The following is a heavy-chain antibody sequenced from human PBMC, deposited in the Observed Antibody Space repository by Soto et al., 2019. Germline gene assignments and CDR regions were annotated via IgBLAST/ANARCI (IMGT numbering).Heavy chain of an antibody. Sequence: GSLRLSCAASGFSFSDYAMSWVRQAPGKGLEWVSTIHSNGGLTYNTDSVKGRFTISRDNSRNTLYLQMNSLRGEDTAVYYCAKDRYCGGDCYPRYFQHWGQGT. V-gene: IGHV3-23*01. CDR3: AKDRYCGGDCYPRYFQH. J-gene: IGHJ1*01. CDR1: GFSFSDYA. CDR2: IHSNGGLT. D-gene: IGHD2-21*02.